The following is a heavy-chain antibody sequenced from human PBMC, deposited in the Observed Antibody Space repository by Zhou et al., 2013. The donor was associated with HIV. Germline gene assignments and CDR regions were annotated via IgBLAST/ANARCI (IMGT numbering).Heavy chain of an antibody. CDR1: GGTFSSYA. J-gene: IGHJ3*02. D-gene: IGHD6-19*01. CDR2: IIPIFGTA. V-gene: IGHV1-69*05. CDR3: ARDGHYPGIAVAATGAFDI. Sequence: QVQLVQSGAEVKKPGSSVKVSCKASGGTFSSYAISWVRQAPGQGLEWMGGIIPIFGTANYAQKFQGRVTITTDESTSTAYMELSSLRSEDTAVYYCARDGHYPGIAVAATGAFDIWGQGTMVTVSS.